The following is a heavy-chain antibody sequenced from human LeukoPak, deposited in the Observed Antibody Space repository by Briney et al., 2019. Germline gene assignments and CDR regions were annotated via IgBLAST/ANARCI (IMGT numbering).Heavy chain of an antibody. CDR1: GFTFSSYA. CDR3: AKGGAGATHYFDY. Sequence: SGGSLRLPCAASGFTFSSYAMSWVRQAPGKGLEWVSAISGSGGSTYYADSVKGRFTISRDNSKNTLYLQMNSLRAEDTAVYYCAKGGAGATHYFDYWGQGTLVTVSS. CDR2: ISGSGGST. V-gene: IGHV3-23*01. D-gene: IGHD1-26*01. J-gene: IGHJ4*02.